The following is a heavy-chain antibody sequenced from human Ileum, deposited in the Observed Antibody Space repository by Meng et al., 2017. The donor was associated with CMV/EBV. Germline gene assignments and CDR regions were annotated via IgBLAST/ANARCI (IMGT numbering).Heavy chain of an antibody. CDR2: IYTSGSS. CDR1: GDSISSYH. V-gene: IGHV4-4*07. Sequence: QVELQGSVRGLVMPSETLSLTCGVSGDSISSYHWGWVGEPAGKGLELIGRIYTSGSSSYNTSLKIRVTMSVDKSKNQVSLKLTSVTAADKAVYYCARDVRLVGHFDYWGQGTLVTVSS. CDR3: ARDVRLVGHFDY. D-gene: IGHD2-15*01. J-gene: IGHJ4*02.